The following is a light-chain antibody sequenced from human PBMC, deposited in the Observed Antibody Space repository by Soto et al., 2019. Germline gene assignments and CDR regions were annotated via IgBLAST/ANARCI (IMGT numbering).Light chain of an antibody. CDR3: QQYDILPIT. V-gene: IGKV1-33*01. CDR2: DAS. J-gene: IGKJ4*01. CDR1: QAIRND. Sequence: DIQMTQSPSTLSASVGDRVTITCRASQAIRNDLGWHQQKPGKGPKRLIHDASILQTGVPSRFSGGGSGTDFTFTITSLQPEDIATYYCQQYDILPITFGGGSKVDIK.